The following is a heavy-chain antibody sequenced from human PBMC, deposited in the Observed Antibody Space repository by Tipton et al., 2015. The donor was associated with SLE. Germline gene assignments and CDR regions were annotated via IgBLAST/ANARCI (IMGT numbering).Heavy chain of an antibody. D-gene: IGHD6-6*01. CDR3: ARGRIAARPGYFQH. J-gene: IGHJ1*01. Sequence: TLSLTCTVSGGSISSYYWSWIRQPPGKGLEWIGYIYTSGSTNYNPSLKSRVTISVDTSKNQFSLKLSSVTAADTAVYYCARGRIAARPGYFQHWGQGTLVTVSS. CDR2: IYTSGST. CDR1: GGSISSYY. V-gene: IGHV4-4*09.